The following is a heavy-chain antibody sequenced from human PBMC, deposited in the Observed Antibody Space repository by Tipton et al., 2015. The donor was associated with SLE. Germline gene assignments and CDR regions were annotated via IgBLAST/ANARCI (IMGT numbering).Heavy chain of an antibody. CDR1: GGSISSYY. CDR3: ARDAHGYYSGWMDY. D-gene: IGHD2-15*01. J-gene: IGHJ4*02. V-gene: IGHV4-4*07. CDR2: VSISGNT. Sequence: TLSLTCTVSGGSISSYYWNWIRQAAGKGLEWIGRVSISGNTNYNPSVQSRVTMSVDTSKNQFSLILSSVTAADTAVYYCARDAHGYYSGWMDYWGQGTLVTVSS.